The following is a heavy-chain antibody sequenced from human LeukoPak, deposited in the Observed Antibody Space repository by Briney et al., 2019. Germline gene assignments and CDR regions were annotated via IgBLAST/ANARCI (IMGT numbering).Heavy chain of an antibody. Sequence: SGTLSLTCTVSGGSISSITSYWGWIRQPPGKGLEWIGSIYYSGSTYSSPSLDSPVTISIHTSKNQFSLKLRSVTAADTAVSYCARDPGSYRGNFDYWGQGTLVTVSS. CDR3: ARDPGSYRGNFDY. CDR1: GGSISSITSY. CDR2: IYYSGST. V-gene: IGHV4-39*02. D-gene: IGHD1-26*01. J-gene: IGHJ4*02.